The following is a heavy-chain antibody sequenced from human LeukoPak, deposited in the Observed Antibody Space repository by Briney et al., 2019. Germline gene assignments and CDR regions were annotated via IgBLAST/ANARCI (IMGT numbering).Heavy chain of an antibody. J-gene: IGHJ4*02. CDR3: ASPDLAVAGKDY. V-gene: IGHV4-39*01. CDR2: IYYSGST. CDR1: GGSISSSSYY. Sequence: PSETLSLTCTVSGGSISSSSYYWGWIRQPPGKGLEWIGSIYYSGSTYYNPSLKSRVTISVDTSKNQFSLKLSSVTAADTAVYYCASPDLAVAGKDYWGQGTLVTVSS. D-gene: IGHD6-19*01.